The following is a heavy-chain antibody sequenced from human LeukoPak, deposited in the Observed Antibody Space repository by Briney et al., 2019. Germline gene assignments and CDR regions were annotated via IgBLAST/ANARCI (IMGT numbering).Heavy chain of an antibody. V-gene: IGHV3-23*01. Sequence: PGGSLRLSCAASGFPFNSYWMHWVRQAPGKGLEWVSVISGSGSSTYYADSVKGRFIISKDNSKNTVYLQMNSLRAEDTAVYYCAGGPRVAWSGYYTLDYWGQGTLVTVSS. J-gene: IGHJ4*02. CDR2: ISGSGSST. D-gene: IGHD3-3*01. CDR3: AGGPRVAWSGYYTLDY. CDR1: GFPFNSYW.